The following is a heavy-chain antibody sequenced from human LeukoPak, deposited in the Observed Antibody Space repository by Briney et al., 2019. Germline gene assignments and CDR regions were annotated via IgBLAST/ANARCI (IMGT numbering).Heavy chain of an antibody. Sequence: KSSQTLSLTCTVSGGSISSGGYYWSWIRQHPGKGLEWIGYIYYSGSTNYNPSLKSRVTISVDTSKNQFSLKLSSVTAADTAVYYCASYDFWSGYFDYWGQGTLVTVSS. V-gene: IGHV4-31*03. CDR3: ASYDFWSGYFDY. CDR1: GGSISSGGYY. CDR2: IYYSGST. J-gene: IGHJ4*02. D-gene: IGHD3-3*01.